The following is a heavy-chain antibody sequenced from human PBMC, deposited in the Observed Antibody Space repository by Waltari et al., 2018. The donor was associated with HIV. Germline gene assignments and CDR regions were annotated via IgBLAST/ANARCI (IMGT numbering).Heavy chain of an antibody. D-gene: IGHD5-18*01. CDR2: IYRGGST. J-gene: IGHJ4*02. CDR3: ARVTLSGYSYGWYFDY. CDR1: GFTASSNS. Sequence: EVQLVESGGGLVQPGGSLRLSCAASGFTASSNSMSWVRPAPGKGLEWVSVIYRGGSTYYADSVKGRFTISRDNSKNTLYLQMNSLRAEDTAVYYCARVTLSGYSYGWYFDYWGQGTLVTVSS. V-gene: IGHV3-66*02.